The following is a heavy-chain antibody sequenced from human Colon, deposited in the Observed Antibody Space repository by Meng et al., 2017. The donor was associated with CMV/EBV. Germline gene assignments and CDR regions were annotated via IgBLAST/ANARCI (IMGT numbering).Heavy chain of an antibody. V-gene: IGHV3-7*01. CDR2: IRDDGNEE. D-gene: IGHD2-8*02. CDR3: AREVFPGTGGFDI. Sequence: GESLKISCAASGFTFSSYYMNWVRQAPGKGLEWVANIRDDGNEEYYLDSVKGRLTISRDNGRNSLYLQMNSLRAEDTAMYYCAREVFPGTGGFDIWGQGTVVTVSS. CDR1: GFTFSSYY. J-gene: IGHJ3*02.